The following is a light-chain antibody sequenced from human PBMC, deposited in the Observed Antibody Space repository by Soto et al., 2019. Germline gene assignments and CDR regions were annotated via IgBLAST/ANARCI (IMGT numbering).Light chain of an antibody. CDR1: QSVSSN. V-gene: IGKV3-15*01. J-gene: IGKJ1*01. Sequence: EIVLTQSPATLSVSPGERATLSCRASQSVSSNLAWYQQKPGQAPRPLIYGASTRATGIPARFSGSGSGTEFTLTISSLQSEDFAAYYCQQYNDWPRTFGQGTKV. CDR2: GAS. CDR3: QQYNDWPRT.